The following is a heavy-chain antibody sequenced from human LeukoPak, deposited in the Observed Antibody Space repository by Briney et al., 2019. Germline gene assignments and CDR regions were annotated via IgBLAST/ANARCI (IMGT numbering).Heavy chain of an antibody. V-gene: IGHV4-59*01. CDR2: IYYSGST. J-gene: IGHJ4*02. CDR1: GGSISSYY. D-gene: IGHD1-26*01. CDR3: ARSVGATYFDY. Sequence: SETLSLTCTVSGGSISSYYWSWIRQPPGKGLEWIGYIYYSGSTNYNPSLKSRVTISVDTSKNQFSLKLSSVTAADTAVYYCARSVGATYFDYWGQGTLVTVSS.